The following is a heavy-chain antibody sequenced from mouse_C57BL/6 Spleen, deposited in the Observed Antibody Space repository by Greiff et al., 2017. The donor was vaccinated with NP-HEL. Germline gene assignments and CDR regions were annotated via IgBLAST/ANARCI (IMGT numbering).Heavy chain of an antibody. J-gene: IGHJ4*01. V-gene: IGHV1-69*01. CDR3: ARGKGYYSSSYAMDY. D-gene: IGHD2-5*01. CDR1: GYTFTSYW. Sequence: VQLQQPGAELVMPGASVKLSCKASGYTFTSYWMHWVKQRPGQGLEWIGEIDPSDSYTNYNQKFKGKSTLTVDKSSSTAYMQLSSLTSEDSAVYYGARGKGYYSSSYAMDYWGQGTSVTVSS. CDR2: IDPSDSYT.